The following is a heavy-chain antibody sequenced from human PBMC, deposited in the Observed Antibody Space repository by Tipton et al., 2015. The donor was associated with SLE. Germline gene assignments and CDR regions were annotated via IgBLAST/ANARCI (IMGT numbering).Heavy chain of an antibody. D-gene: IGHD2-15*01. CDR2: IYTSGDT. V-gene: IGHV4-61*09. CDR1: GYSITRASNY. CDR3: AREDVGYCDGGSCPYYFDY. Sequence: TLSLTCNVSGYSITRASNYWTWIRTPAGKGLVWIGHIYTSGDTNYNPSLKSRVNLSVNTSKNQFSLRLSSVTAADTAMYFCAREDVGYCDGGSCPYYFDYWGQGTLVTVSS. J-gene: IGHJ4*02.